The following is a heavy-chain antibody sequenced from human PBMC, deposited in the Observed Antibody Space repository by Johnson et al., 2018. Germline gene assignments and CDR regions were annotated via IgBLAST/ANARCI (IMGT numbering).Heavy chain of an antibody. CDR3: AKAGGSGYDDMDV. Sequence: QVQLQESGPGLVKPSESLSLTCTVSGGSITDDYWIWIRQPPGKGLEGIGYISYSGNTKYNPSLDSRVTISVDTSKTQFSLRLSSVTAADTAIYYCAKAGGSGYDDMDVWGKGTTVTVSS. J-gene: IGHJ6*03. CDR1: GGSITDDY. CDR2: ISYSGNT. D-gene: IGHD3-16*01. V-gene: IGHV4-59*01.